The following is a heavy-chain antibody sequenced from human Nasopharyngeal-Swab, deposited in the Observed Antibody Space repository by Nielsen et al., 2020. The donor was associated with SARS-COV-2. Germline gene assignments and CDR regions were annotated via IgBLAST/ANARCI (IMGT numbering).Heavy chain of an antibody. CDR3: ARVSWEGSYYYYYMDV. CDR2: INHSGST. V-gene: IGHV4-34*01. Sequence: WIRQPPGKGLEWIGEINHSGSTNYNPSLKSRVTISVDTSKNQLSLKLSSVTAADTAVYYCARVSWEGSYYYYYMDVWGKGTTVTVSS. J-gene: IGHJ6*03. D-gene: IGHD1-26*01.